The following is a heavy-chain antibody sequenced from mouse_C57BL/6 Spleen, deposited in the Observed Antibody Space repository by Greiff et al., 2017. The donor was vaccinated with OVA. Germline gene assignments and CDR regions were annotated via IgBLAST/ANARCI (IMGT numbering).Heavy chain of an antibody. J-gene: IGHJ1*03. D-gene: IGHD1-1*01. V-gene: IGHV1-66*01. CDR1: GYSFTSYY. CDR2: IYPGSGNT. Sequence: VQLKQSGPELVKPGASVKISCKASGYSFTSYYIHWVKQRPGQGLEWIGWIYPGSGNTKYNEKFKGKATLTADTSSSTAYMQLSSLTSEDSAVYYCARDYYYGSSYDWYFDVWGTGTTVTVSS. CDR3: ARDYYYGSSYDWYFDV.